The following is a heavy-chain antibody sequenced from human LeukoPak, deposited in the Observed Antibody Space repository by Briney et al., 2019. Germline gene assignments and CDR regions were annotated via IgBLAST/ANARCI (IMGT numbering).Heavy chain of an antibody. D-gene: IGHD3-10*01. CDR2: IGSSSSYI. CDR3: AREGTMVRGVTLDY. J-gene: IGHJ4*02. V-gene: IGHV3-21*01. Sequence: PGGSLRLSCAASGFTFSSYSMNWVRQAPGKGLEWVSSIGSSSSYIYYADSVKGRFTISRDNAKNSLYLQMNSLRAEDTAVYYCAREGTMVRGVTLDYWGQGTLVTVSS. CDR1: GFTFSSYS.